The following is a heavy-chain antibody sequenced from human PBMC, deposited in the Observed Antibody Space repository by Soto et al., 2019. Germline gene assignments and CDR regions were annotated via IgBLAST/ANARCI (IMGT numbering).Heavy chain of an antibody. V-gene: IGHV4-39*01. D-gene: IGHD3-3*01. CDR2: IYYSGST. Sequence: SETLSLTCTVSGGSISSSSYYWGWIRQPPGKGLEWIGSIYYSGSTYYNPSLKSRVTISVDTSKNQFSLKLSSVTAADTAVHYCARRAARPERRITIFGVVIIPGFDYWGQGTLVTVSS. CDR1: GGSISSSSYY. J-gene: IGHJ4*02. CDR3: ARRAARPERRITIFGVVIIPGFDY.